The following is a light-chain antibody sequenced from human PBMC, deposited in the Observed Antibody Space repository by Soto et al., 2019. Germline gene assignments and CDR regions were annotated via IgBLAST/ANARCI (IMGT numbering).Light chain of an antibody. V-gene: IGKV1-5*01. CDR1: QSVSWW. CDR3: QQVESYPST. J-gene: IGKJ4*01. Sequence: DIQMTQSPSTLSASVGHRLTITCRASQSVSWWLAWYQQKPGKAPKLLIYDASTLESGVPLRFSGSGSGTDFTLTITSLQPEDFATYYCQQVESYPSTFGGGTKVEMK. CDR2: DAS.